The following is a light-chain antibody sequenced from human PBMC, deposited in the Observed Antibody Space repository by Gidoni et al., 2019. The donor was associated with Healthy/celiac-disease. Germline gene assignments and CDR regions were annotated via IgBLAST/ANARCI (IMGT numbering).Light chain of an antibody. J-gene: IGKJ1*01. Sequence: DIQLTQSPSFLSSSVGDRVTLTCRASQGISSSLAWYQQKPGKAPKLLIYAASTLQSGGPSRFSGSGSGTEFTLTISSLQPEDFATYYCQQLNSYPWTFGQGTKVEIK. V-gene: IGKV1-9*01. CDR3: QQLNSYPWT. CDR2: AAS. CDR1: QGISSS.